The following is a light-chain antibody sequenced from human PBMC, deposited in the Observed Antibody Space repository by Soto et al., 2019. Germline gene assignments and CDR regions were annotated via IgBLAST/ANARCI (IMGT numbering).Light chain of an antibody. CDR2: AAS. CDR3: LQDYNYPIT. J-gene: IGKJ3*01. Sequence: AIQMTQSPSSLSASVGDRVTITCRASQGIGNDLGWYQQKPGKAPRLLIYAASSLQSGVPSRFSGSGSGTDFTLTISSLQPEDFASYYCLQDYNYPITFGPGTKVDIK. V-gene: IGKV1-6*01. CDR1: QGIGND.